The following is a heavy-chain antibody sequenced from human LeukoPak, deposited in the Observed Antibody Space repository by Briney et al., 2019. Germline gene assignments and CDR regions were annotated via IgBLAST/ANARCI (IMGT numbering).Heavy chain of an antibody. CDR2: INQDGSGT. D-gene: IGHD5-24*01. V-gene: IGHV3-7*03. Sequence: SGGSLRLSCAASGFNFNTYWMSWVRQAPGKGLEWVGNINQDGSGTYFVDSMKGRFTISRDNSKNTLYLHLNSLRAEDTAVYYCAKRWRGNSRALDYWGQGTLVTVSS. CDR3: AKRWRGNSRALDY. CDR1: GFNFNTYW. J-gene: IGHJ4*02.